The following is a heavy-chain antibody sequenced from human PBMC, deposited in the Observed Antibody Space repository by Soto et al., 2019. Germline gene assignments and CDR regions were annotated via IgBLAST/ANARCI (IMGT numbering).Heavy chain of an antibody. CDR3: ARGSVAGSYYYYGMDV. V-gene: IGHV3-48*04. CDR1: GFTFSSYS. J-gene: IGHJ6*02. CDR2: ISSSSSTI. Sequence: GVPLRLSCAASGFTFSSYSMNWVRQAPGKGLEWVSYISSSSSTIYYADSVKGRFTISRDNAKNPLYLQMNSLRAEDTAVYYCARGSVAGSYYYYGMDVWGQGTTVTVSS. D-gene: IGHD6-19*01.